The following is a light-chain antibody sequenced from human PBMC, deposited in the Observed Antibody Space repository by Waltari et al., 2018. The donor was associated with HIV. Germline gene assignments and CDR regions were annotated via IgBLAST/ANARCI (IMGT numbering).Light chain of an antibody. CDR1: QNISTW. J-gene: IGKJ3*01. CDR3: QHPIKT. V-gene: IGKV1-5*03. Sequence: DIQMTQSPSTLSASVGDRVTITCRASQNISTWLAWYQQKPGKVPKLLIYRASNLESGVPSRFSGSGSGTEFTLTISSLQPDDLATYYCQHPIKTFGPGTKVEIK. CDR2: RAS.